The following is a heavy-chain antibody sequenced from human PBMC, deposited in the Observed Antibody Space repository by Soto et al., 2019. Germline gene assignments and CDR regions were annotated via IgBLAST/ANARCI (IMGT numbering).Heavy chain of an antibody. CDR1: GFTFSSYC. D-gene: IGHD6-19*01. V-gene: IGHV3-30*18. Sequence: PRESLTLSCTASGFTFSSYCMHWGRQAPGKGLEWVAVISYDGSNKYYADSVKGRFTISRDNSKNTLYLQMNSLRAEDTAVYYCAKDPRSYSSGWYGLDPWGQGTLVTVSS. CDR2: ISYDGSNK. CDR3: AKDPRSYSSGWYGLDP. J-gene: IGHJ5*02.